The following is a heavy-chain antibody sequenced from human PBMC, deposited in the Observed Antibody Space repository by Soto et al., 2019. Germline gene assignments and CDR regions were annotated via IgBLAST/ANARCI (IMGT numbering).Heavy chain of an antibody. Sequence: SETLSLTCTVSDDSIGDSYWTWIRQTPGKGLEFIGYVYDSGSANYNPSLKSRVTISLVTSKSQFSLKLDSMTAADTAVYYCARGVGKYYYMDVWGKGTAVTVSS. CDR3: ARGVGKYYYMDV. D-gene: IGHD2-15*01. CDR1: DDSIGDSY. J-gene: IGHJ6*03. CDR2: VYDSGSA. V-gene: IGHV4-59*01.